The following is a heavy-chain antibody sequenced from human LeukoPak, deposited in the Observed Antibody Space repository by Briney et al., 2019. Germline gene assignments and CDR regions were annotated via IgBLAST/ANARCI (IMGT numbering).Heavy chain of an antibody. CDR2: ISSSSSSYI. D-gene: IGHD3-10*01. V-gene: IGHV3-21*01. CDR3: ASGGRGTYYYGSADY. J-gene: IGHJ4*02. Sequence: GGSLRLSCAASGFTFSYYSMNWVRQAPGKGLEWVSSISSSSSSYIYYADSVKGRFTISRDNAKNSLYLQMNSLRAEDTAVYYCASGGRGTYYYGSADYWGQGTLVTVSS. CDR1: GFTFSYYS.